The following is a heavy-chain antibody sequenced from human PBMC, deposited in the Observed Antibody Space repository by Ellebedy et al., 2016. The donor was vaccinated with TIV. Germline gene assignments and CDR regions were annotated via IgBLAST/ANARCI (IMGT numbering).Heavy chain of an antibody. CDR2: IHPADSHT. CDR1: GYSFTTRW. V-gene: IGHV5-51*01. J-gene: IGHJ5*02. Sequence: GESLKISCQGSGYSFTTRWIGWARQMPGNGLEWVGLIHPADSHTKYSPSFQGQVTISADKSISTAYLQLSNLKASDTAIYYCSIAVDGTTWFDPWGQGTLVTVSS. CDR3: SIAVDGTTWFDP. D-gene: IGHD5-24*01.